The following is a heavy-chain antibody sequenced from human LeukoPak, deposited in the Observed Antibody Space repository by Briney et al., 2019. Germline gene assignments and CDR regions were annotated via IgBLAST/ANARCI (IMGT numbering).Heavy chain of an antibody. CDR1: GGSISSYY. CDR2: IYYSGST. CDR3: AASPLGYCSGGSCLLVH. Sequence: KPSETLSLTCTVSGGSISSYYWSWIRQPPGKGLEWIGYIYYSGSTNYNPSLKSRVTISVDTSKNQFPLKLSSVTAADTAVYYCAASPLGYCSGGSCLLVHWGQGTLVTVSS. J-gene: IGHJ1*01. D-gene: IGHD2-15*01. V-gene: IGHV4-59*01.